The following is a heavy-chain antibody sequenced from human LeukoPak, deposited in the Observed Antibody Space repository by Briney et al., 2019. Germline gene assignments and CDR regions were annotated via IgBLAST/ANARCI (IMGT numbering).Heavy chain of an antibody. Sequence: ASVKVSCTASGYTFTDCYVHWVRQAPGQGFEWMGWINPNDGDTNYAQKFQGRVTMTRDTSISTAHMEVSRLRSDDTAVYYCARANFLYCSSSTCLFDYWGQGTLVTVSS. V-gene: IGHV1-2*02. CDR3: ARANFLYCSSSTCLFDY. D-gene: IGHD2-2*01. CDR1: GYTFTDCY. CDR2: INPNDGDT. J-gene: IGHJ4*02.